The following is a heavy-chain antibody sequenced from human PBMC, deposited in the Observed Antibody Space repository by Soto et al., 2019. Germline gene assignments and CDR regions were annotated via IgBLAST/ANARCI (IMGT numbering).Heavy chain of an antibody. J-gene: IGHJ5*02. CDR2: IGSSGGDT. Sequence: GSLRLSCTASGFIFSSYAMGWVRQAPGKGLEWVSVIGSSGGDTYYADSVKGRFTVSRDNSKNTLFLQMSSLRAEDTAIYYCAKNLIGWFDPWGQGTLVTVSS. V-gene: IGHV3-23*01. CDR3: AKNLIGWFDP. CDR1: GFIFSSYA. D-gene: IGHD3-16*01.